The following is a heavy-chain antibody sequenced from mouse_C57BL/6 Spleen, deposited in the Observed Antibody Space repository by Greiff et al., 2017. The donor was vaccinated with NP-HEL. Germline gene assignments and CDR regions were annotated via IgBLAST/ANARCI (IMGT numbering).Heavy chain of an antibody. J-gene: IGHJ1*03. CDR2: IDPSDSYT. Sequence: QVQLQQPGAELVMPGASVKLSCKASGYTFTSYWMHWVKQRPGQGLEWIGEIDPSDSYTNYNQKFKGKSTLTVDKSSSTAYMQLSSLTSEDSAVDYCASSITTVVAPYWYFDVWGTGTTVTVSS. D-gene: IGHD1-1*01. CDR3: ASSITTVVAPYWYFDV. V-gene: IGHV1-69*01. CDR1: GYTFTSYW.